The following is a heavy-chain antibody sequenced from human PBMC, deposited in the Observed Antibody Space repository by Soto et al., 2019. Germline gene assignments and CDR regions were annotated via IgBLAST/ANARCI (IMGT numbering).Heavy chain of an antibody. CDR2: ISAYNGNT. J-gene: IGHJ4*02. CDR1: GYTFTSYG. Sequence: GPSVKVSCKASGYTFTSYGISWVRQAPGQGLEWMGWISAYNGNTNYAQKLQGWVTMARDTSISTAYMELSRLKSDDTAVYYCARSANYEYYFDNWGQGTLVTVSS. CDR3: ARSANYEYYFDN. V-gene: IGHV1-18*01. D-gene: IGHD1-7*01.